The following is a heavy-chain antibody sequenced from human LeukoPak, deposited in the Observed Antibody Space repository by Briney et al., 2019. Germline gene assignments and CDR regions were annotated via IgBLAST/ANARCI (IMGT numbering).Heavy chain of an antibody. J-gene: IGHJ5*02. V-gene: IGHV4-38-2*02. CDR1: SYSISNGYY. CDR2: IYHSGNT. CDR3: ARARDYYDSSSYPNWFDP. Sequence: PSETLSLTCTVSSYSISNGYYWGWIRQPPGKGLEWIGSIYHSGNTYYNPSLKSRVTISVDTSKNQFSLKLSSVTAADTAVYYCARARDYYDSSSYPNWFDPWGQGTLVTVSS. D-gene: IGHD3-22*01.